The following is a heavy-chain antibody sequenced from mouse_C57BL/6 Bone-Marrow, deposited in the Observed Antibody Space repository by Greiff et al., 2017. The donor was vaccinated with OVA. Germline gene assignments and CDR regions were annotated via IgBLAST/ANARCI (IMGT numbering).Heavy chain of an antibody. CDR1: GFAVTSYG. CDR3: ASNGGAY. J-gene: IGHJ3*01. Sequence: VQLVESGPGLVQPSQSLSITCTVSGFAVTSYGVHWVRQSPGKGREWLGERWRGGSTDNNAAFISRLSISKDNSKSQVFFKMNSLQADDTAIYYCASNGGAYWGQGTLVTVSA. V-gene: IGHV2-2*01. CDR2: RWRGGST.